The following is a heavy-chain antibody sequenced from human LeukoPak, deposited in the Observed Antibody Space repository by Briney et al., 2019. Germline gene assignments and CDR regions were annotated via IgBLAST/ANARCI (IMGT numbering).Heavy chain of an antibody. CDR1: GFPFSSYG. CDR2: ISNDGNNK. D-gene: IGHD6-19*01. CDR3: AKGGGSSGCSYYFDY. Sequence: PGGSLRLSCAASGFPFSSYGMHWVRQAPGKGLEWVAAISNDGNNKFYADSVKGRFTMSRDNPKNTMNLQMNSLRAEDTAVYYCAKGGGSSGCSYYFDYWGQGTLVAVSS. J-gene: IGHJ4*02. V-gene: IGHV3-30*18.